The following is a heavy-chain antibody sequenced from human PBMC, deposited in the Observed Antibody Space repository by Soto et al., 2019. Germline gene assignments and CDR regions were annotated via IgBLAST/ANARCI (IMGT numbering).Heavy chain of an antibody. CDR3: AGSMIVVVIDAFDI. D-gene: IGHD3-22*01. J-gene: IGHJ3*02. V-gene: IGHV4-59*01. CDR1: GGSISSYY. CDR2: IYYSGST. Sequence: QVQLQESGPGLVKPSETLSLTCTVSGGSISSYYWSWIRQPPGKGLEWIGYIYYSGSTNYNPSLKSRVNISVDTSKNQFSLKLSSVTAADTAVYYCAGSMIVVVIDAFDIWGQGTMVTVSS.